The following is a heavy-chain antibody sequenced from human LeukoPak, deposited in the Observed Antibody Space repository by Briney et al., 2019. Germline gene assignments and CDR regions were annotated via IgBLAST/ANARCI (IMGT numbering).Heavy chain of an antibody. CDR3: ARDPPDFWSGYSDY. Sequence: PGGSLRLSCVASGFTFSTYWMSWVRQAPGKGLEWVSSISSSSSYIYYADSVKGRFTISRDNAKNSLYLQMNSLRAEDTAVYYCARDPPDFWSGYSDYWGQGTLVTVSS. J-gene: IGHJ4*02. V-gene: IGHV3-21*01. CDR2: ISSSSSYI. D-gene: IGHD3-3*01. CDR1: GFTFSTYW.